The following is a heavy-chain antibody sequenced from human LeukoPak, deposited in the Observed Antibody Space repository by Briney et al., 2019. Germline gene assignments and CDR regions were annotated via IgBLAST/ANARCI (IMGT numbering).Heavy chain of an antibody. V-gene: IGHV4-38-2*02. Sequence: SETLSLTCTVSGYSISSGYYWGWIRQPPGKGLEWIGSIYHSGSTYYNPSLKSRVTISVDTSKNQFSLKLSSVTAADTAVYYCAISAPGRHDYVWGSYRPLPVDYWGQGTLVTVSS. D-gene: IGHD3-16*02. CDR3: AISAPGRHDYVWGSYRPLPVDY. CDR1: GYSISSGYY. J-gene: IGHJ4*02. CDR2: IYHSGST.